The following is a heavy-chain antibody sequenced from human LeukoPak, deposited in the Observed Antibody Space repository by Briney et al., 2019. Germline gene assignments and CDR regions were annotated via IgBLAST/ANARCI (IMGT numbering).Heavy chain of an antibody. V-gene: IGHV3-23*01. D-gene: IGHD2-21*02. CDR3: AKGMMVTTTFLDY. CDR2: ISGSGGTT. Sequence: GSLRLSCAASGFTFSDYAMTWVRQAPGKGLEWVSVISGSGGTTYYADSVKGRFTISRDNSKNTLYLQMNSLRAEDTAVYYCAKGMMVTTTFLDYWGQGTLVTVSS. CDR1: GFTFSDYA. J-gene: IGHJ4*02.